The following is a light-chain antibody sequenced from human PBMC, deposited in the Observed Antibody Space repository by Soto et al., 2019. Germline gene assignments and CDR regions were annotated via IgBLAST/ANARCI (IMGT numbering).Light chain of an antibody. V-gene: IGLV1-44*01. Sequence: QAVVTQPPSASGTPGQRVTISCSGSSSNIGSNTVNWYQQLPGTAPKLLIYSNNQRPSGVPDRFSGSKSGTSASLAISGLQSEDEADYYCAAWDHSLQGWVFGGGTKVTVL. CDR3: AAWDHSLQGWV. CDR2: SNN. J-gene: IGLJ3*02. CDR1: SSNIGSNT.